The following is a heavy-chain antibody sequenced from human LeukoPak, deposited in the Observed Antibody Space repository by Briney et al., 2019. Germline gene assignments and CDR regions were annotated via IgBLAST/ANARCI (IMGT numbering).Heavy chain of an antibody. J-gene: IGHJ4*02. CDR3: AKINSGSYTDY. D-gene: IGHD1-26*01. CDR1: GFTFSNYA. V-gene: IGHV3-23*01. CDR2: ISSSGGGT. Sequence: GGSLRLSCAASGFTFSNYAMSWVRQAPGKGLEWVSSISSSGGGTYYADSVKGRFTISRDNSKNTLSQQMNSLKAEDTAVYYCAKINSGSYTDYGGQGTLVTVSS.